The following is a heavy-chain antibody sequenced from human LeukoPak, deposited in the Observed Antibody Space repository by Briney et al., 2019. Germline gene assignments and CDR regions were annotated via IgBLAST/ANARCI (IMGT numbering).Heavy chain of an antibody. CDR1: GGTFLNYA. V-gene: IGHV1-69*04. CDR2: IIPILGIA. Sequence: SVKVSCKTSGGTFLNYAISWVRQAPGQGLEWMGRIIPILGIANYAQKFQARVTLTADKSTSTAYMELSSLRSDDTAMYYCARASQDYYGSGSYYRGGDAFDIWGQGTMVTVSS. J-gene: IGHJ3*02. D-gene: IGHD3-10*01. CDR3: ARASQDYYGSGSYYRGGDAFDI.